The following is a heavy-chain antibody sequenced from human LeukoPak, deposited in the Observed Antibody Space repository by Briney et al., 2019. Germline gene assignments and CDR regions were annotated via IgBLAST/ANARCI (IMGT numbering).Heavy chain of an antibody. CDR2: TRNKANSYST. V-gene: IGHV3-72*01. Sequence: GGSLRLSCAASGFTLSDHYMDWVRQAPGKGLEWVGRTRNKANSYSTEYAASVKGRFTISRDESKNSLYLQMNSLKTEDTAVYYCGRSRAGAIDYWGQGTLVTVSS. CDR3: GRSRAGAIDY. CDR1: GFTLSDHY. D-gene: IGHD1-26*01. J-gene: IGHJ4*02.